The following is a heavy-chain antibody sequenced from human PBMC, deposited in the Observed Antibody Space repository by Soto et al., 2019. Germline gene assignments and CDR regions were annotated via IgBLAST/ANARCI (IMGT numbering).Heavy chain of an antibody. Sequence: PGESLKISCKGSGYSFTSYWMGWVRQMPGKGLEWMGIISPGDSHTIYSPSFQGQVTISANKSISTAYLQWSSLKASDTAMYYCARGGQCSTTSCYEDDAFDIWGQGTMVTVSS. V-gene: IGHV5-51*01. CDR3: ARGGQCSTTSCYEDDAFDI. J-gene: IGHJ3*02. CDR1: GYSFTSYW. CDR2: ISPGDSHT. D-gene: IGHD2-2*01.